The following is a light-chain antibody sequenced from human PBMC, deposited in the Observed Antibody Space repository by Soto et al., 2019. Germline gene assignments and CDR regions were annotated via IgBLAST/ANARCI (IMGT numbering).Light chain of an antibody. V-gene: IGKV3-15*01. Sequence: EIVMTPSPATLSVSPGERATLSCRASESVSTNLAWYQQKAGQAPRLLIYGASTRATGIPARFSGSGSGTEFTLTISRLKSEDFAVYYCQQYSIWRTFGQGTKVDI. CDR3: QQYSIWRT. J-gene: IGKJ1*01. CDR1: ESVSTN. CDR2: GAS.